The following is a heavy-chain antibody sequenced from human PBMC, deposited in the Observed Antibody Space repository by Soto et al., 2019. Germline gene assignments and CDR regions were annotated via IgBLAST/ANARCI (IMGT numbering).Heavy chain of an antibody. D-gene: IGHD1-7*01. J-gene: IGHJ6*02. CDR1: GYSISSGYY. V-gene: IGHV4-38-2*01. Sequence: KLSETLSLTCAVSGYSISSGYYWGWIRQPPGKGLEWIGSIYHSGSTYYNPSLKSRVPISVDTSKNQFSLKLSSVTAADTAVYYCARVELYYYYGMDVWCQGITVTVSS. CDR3: ARVELYYYYGMDV. CDR2: IYHSGST.